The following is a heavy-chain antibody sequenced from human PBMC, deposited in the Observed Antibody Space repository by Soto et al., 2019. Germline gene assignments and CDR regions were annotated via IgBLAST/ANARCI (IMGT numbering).Heavy chain of an antibody. CDR1: GGSISSSSYY. D-gene: IGHD2-2*02. J-gene: IGHJ5*02. V-gene: IGHV4-39*01. CDR2: IYYSGST. CDR3: AGIPAAIGVGWFDP. Sequence: QLQLQESGPGLVKPSETLSLTCTVSGGSISSSSYYWGWIRQPPGKGLEWIGSIYYSGSTYYNPSLKSRVTISVDTSKNQFTLKLSSVTAADTAVYYCAGIPAAIGVGWFDPWGQGTLVTVSS.